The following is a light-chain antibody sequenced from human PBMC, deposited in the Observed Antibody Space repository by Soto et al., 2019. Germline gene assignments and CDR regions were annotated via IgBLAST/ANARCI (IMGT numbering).Light chain of an antibody. V-gene: IGKV1-5*03. CDR2: QAS. CDR3: QRYNSYPIT. Sequence: DRQMTQSPSTLSASVGDRVTITCRASQSISVWLAWYQQKPGKAPKLLVYQASSLQSGVPSRFIGSGSGTEFTLTVSTLQPEDFATYYCQRYNSYPITFGGGTKVEIK. CDR1: QSISVW. J-gene: IGKJ4*01.